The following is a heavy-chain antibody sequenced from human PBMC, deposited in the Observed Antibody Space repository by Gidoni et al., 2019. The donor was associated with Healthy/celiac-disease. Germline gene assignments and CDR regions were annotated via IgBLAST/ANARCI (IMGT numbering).Heavy chain of an antibody. CDR2: IYGGGST. CDR3: ASPALKYYYDSSGYYPLDY. J-gene: IGHJ4*02. CDR1: GLTVSSNY. V-gene: IGHV3-53*02. Sequence: EVQLVETGGGLIQPGGSLRLSCAATGLTVSSNYMSWVRQAPGKGLEWVSVIYGGGSTYYADSVKGRFTISRDNSKNTLYLQMNSLRAEDTAVYYCASPALKYYYDSSGYYPLDYWGQGTLVTVSS. D-gene: IGHD3-22*01.